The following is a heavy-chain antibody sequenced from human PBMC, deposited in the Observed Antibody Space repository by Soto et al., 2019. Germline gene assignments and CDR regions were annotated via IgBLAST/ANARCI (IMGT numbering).Heavy chain of an antibody. CDR1: GGTFSSYA. D-gene: IGHD5-18*01. CDR3: ASWLRQYSYGRGYYFDY. Sequence: SVKVSCKASGGTFSSYAISWVRQAPGQGLEWMGGIIPIFGTENYAQKFQGRVTITADESTSTAYMELSSLRSEDTAVYYCASWLRQYSYGRGYYFDYWGQGTLVTVSS. J-gene: IGHJ4*02. V-gene: IGHV1-69*13. CDR2: IIPIFGTE.